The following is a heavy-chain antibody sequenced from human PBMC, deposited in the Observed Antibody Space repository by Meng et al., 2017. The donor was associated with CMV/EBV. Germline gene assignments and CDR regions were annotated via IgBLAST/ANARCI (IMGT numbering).Heavy chain of an antibody. CDR2: ISSSSSYI. D-gene: IGHD5-12*01. V-gene: IGHV3-21*01. CDR3: ARVWGKWLPKEYGMDV. J-gene: IGHJ6*02. Sequence: GGPLRLSCAASGLTFSSYSMNWVRQAPGKGLEWVSSISSSSSYIYYADSVKGRFTISRDNAKNSLYLQMNSLRAEDTAVYYCARVWGKWLPKEYGMDVWGQGTTVTVSS. CDR1: GLTFSSYS.